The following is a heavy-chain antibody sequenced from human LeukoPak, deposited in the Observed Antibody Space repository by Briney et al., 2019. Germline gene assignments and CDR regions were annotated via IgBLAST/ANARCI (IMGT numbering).Heavy chain of an antibody. J-gene: IGHJ5*02. CDR3: ARDLGYCSGGSCYSGWFDP. V-gene: IGHV1-3*01. CDR2: INAGNGNT. CDR1: GYTFTSYA. D-gene: IGHD2-15*01. Sequence: GASVKVSCKASGYTFTSYAMHWVRQAPGQRLEWMGWINAGNGNTKYSQKFQGRVTITRDTSASTAYMELSSLRSEDTAVYYCARDLGYCSGGSCYSGWFDPWGQGTPVTVSS.